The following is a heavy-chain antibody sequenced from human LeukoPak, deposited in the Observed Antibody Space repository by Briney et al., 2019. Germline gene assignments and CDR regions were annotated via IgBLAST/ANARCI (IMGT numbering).Heavy chain of an antibody. CDR3: ARDDEMATTLPPHYFDY. CDR1: GFTFSSYS. CDR2: ISSSSSYI. Sequence: GSLLLSCAASGFTFSSYSMNWVRQAPGKGLEWVSSISSSSSYIYYADSVKGRFTISRDNAKNSLYLQMNSLRAEDTAVYYCARDDEMATTLPPHYFDYWGQGTLVTVSS. V-gene: IGHV3-21*04. J-gene: IGHJ4*02. D-gene: IGHD5-24*01.